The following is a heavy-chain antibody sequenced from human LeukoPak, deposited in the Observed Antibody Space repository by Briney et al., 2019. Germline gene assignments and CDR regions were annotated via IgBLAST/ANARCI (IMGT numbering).Heavy chain of an antibody. V-gene: IGHV3-23*01. Sequence: GASLRLSCKVSGCIFSREAVRWVRHAAGKRLEWVSAITGSGDSTYYADSVKGRFTISRDNSKNTLYVEMNTLRAEDTAVYYCAKWGDYGILTGYYVSDFWGQGTLVTVSS. CDR3: AKWGDYGILTGYYVSDF. CDR1: GCIFSREA. D-gene: IGHD3-9*01. CDR2: ITGSGDST. J-gene: IGHJ4*02.